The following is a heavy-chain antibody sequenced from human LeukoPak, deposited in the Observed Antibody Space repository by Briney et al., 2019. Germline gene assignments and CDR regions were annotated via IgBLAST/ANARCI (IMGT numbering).Heavy chain of an antibody. CDR3: ARDGDIVVVPAAELDY. Sequence: ASVKVSCKASGYTFTDYYMHWVRQAPGQGLEWMGIMRPSGGSTTYAQKFQGRVTMTRDTSTSTVYMELSSLRSEDTAVYYCARDGDIVVVPAAELDYWGQGTLVTVSS. J-gene: IGHJ4*02. CDR1: GYTFTDYY. CDR2: MRPSGGST. D-gene: IGHD2-2*01. V-gene: IGHV1-46*01.